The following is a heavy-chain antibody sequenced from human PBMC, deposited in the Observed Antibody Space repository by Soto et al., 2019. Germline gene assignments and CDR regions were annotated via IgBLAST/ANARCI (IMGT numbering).Heavy chain of an antibody. CDR2: IYYSGST. CDR1: GGSISVYY. J-gene: IGHJ4*02. CDR3: ARGGWRHIDY. V-gene: IGHV4-59*08. D-gene: IGHD3-3*01. Sequence: QVQLQESGPGLVKPSETLSLTCTVSGGSISVYYWSWIRQPPGKGLEWIGYIYYSGSTNYNPSPKSRVTIAVDTSKNQFSLKLSSVTAADTAVYYCARGGWRHIDYWGQGTLVTVSS.